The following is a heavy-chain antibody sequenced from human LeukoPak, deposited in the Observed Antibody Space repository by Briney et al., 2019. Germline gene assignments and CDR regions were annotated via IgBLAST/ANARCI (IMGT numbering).Heavy chain of an antibody. CDR2: ISGSGSST. V-gene: IGHV3-23*01. J-gene: IGHJ5*02. D-gene: IGHD3-3*01. Sequence: GESLKISCAASGFTFSTYAMIWVRQAPGKGLEWVSGISGSGSSTYSADSVKGRILISRDNSKNTLYLQMNGLRAEDTAVYYCAKARDFDFWSGYSNWFDPWGQGTLVTVSS. CDR3: AKARDFDFWSGYSNWFDP. CDR1: GFTFSTYA.